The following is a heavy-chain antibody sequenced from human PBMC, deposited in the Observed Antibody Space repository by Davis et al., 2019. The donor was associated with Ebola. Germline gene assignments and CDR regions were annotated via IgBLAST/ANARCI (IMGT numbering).Heavy chain of an antibody. J-gene: IGHJ4*02. CDR3: ARTTGVRYFDY. CDR2: INHSGST. Sequence: MPSETLSLTCAVYGGSFSGYYWSWIRQPPGKGLEWIGEINHSGSTNYNPSLRSRVTISVDKSKNQFSLKLTSMTAADTAVYYCARTTGVRYFDYWGQGSLVTVSS. D-gene: IGHD1-1*01. V-gene: IGHV4-34*01. CDR1: GGSFSGYY.